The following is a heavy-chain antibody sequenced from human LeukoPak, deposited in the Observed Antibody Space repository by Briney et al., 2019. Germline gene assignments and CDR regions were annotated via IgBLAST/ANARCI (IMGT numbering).Heavy chain of an antibody. CDR3: ARRPTAVPRIYYYYGMDV. V-gene: IGHV3-30-3*01. D-gene: IGHD6-19*01. Sequence: GGSLRLSCAAPGFTFSSYAMHWVRQAPGKGLEWVAVISYDGSNKYYADSVKGRFTISRDNSKNTLYLQMNSLRAEDTAVYYCARRPTAVPRIYYYYGMDVWGQGTTVTVSS. CDR2: ISYDGSNK. CDR1: GFTFSSYA. J-gene: IGHJ6*02.